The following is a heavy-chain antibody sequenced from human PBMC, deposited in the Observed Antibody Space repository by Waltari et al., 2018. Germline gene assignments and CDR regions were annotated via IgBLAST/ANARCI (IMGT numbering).Heavy chain of an antibody. J-gene: IGHJ4*02. D-gene: IGHD3-16*02. Sequence: EVQLLESGGGLVQPGGSLRLSCAASGFTFSSYAMSWVRQAPGKGLEWGSAISVSGGSTYYADSVKGRFTISRDNSKNTLYLQMNSLRAEDTAVYYCAKKAGNDYIWGSYRYMDYWGQGTLVTVSS. V-gene: IGHV3-23*01. CDR2: ISVSGGST. CDR1: GFTFSSYA. CDR3: AKKAGNDYIWGSYRYMDY.